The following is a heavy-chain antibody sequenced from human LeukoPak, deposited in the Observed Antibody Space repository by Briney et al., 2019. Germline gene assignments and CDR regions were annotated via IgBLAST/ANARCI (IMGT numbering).Heavy chain of an antibody. CDR1: GFTFSSYW. CDR3: ARTYYDFWSGYSPIHY. D-gene: IGHD3-3*01. J-gene: IGHJ4*02. V-gene: IGHV3-74*01. CDR2: INSDGSST. Sequence: GGSLRLSCAAPGFTFSSYWMHWVRQAPGEGLVWVSRINSDGSSTSYADSVKGRFTISRDNAKNTLYLQMNSLRAEDTAVYYCARTYYDFWSGYSPIHYWGQGTLVTVSS.